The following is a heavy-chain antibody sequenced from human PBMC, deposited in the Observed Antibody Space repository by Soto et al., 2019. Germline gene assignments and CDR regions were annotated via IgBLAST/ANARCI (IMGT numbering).Heavy chain of an antibody. CDR3: ARHGGLYDSSRYYDC. CDR1: GYSFTSYW. D-gene: IGHD3-22*01. V-gene: IGHV5-51*01. CDR2: IYPGDSDT. J-gene: IGHJ4*02. Sequence: GESLKISCKGSGYSFTSYWIGWVRQMPGKGLEWMGIIYPGDSDTRYSPSFQGQVTISADKSISTAYLQWSSLKASDTAMYYCARHGGLYDSSRYYDCWGQGTLVTVSS.